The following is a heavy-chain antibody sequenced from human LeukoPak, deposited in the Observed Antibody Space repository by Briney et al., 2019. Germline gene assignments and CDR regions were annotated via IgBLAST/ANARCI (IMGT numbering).Heavy chain of an antibody. CDR1: GGSISSYY. V-gene: IGHV4-59*01. D-gene: IGHD6-19*01. J-gene: IGHJ4*02. CDR3: ASIAVATRNFDY. CDR2: IYYSGST. Sequence: PSETLSLTCTVSGGSISSYYWSWIRQPPGKGLEWIGYIYYSGSTNYNPSLKSRVTISVDTSKNQFSLKLSSVTAADTVVYYCASIAVATRNFDYWGQGTLVTVSS.